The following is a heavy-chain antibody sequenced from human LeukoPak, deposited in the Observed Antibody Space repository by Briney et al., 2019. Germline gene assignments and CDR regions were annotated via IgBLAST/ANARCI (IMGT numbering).Heavy chain of an antibody. Sequence: TPSETLSLTCTVSDGSIINNNHYWGWTRQPPGKGLEWIGSISYSGGTAYNPSLRSRVTISVDTSKNQFSLKLSSVTAADTAVYYCARTSIAARRANAFDIWGQGTMVTVSS. CDR1: DGSIINNNHY. CDR3: ARTSIAARRANAFDI. J-gene: IGHJ3*02. V-gene: IGHV4-39*07. CDR2: ISYSGGT. D-gene: IGHD6-6*01.